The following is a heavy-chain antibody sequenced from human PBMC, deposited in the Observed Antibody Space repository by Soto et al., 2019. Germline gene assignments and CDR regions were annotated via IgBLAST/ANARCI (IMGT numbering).Heavy chain of an antibody. V-gene: IGHV1-8*01. CDR3: VRGASH. J-gene: IGHJ4*02. CDR1: VYTFITSD. CDR2: MNLNTGNT. Sequence: QVHLVQSGAEVKKPGASVKVSCDTSVYTFITSDLNWVRQATGQGLEWMGWMNLNTGNTGYAQKFQGRITLTRSTSVSTAYMELSSLSSEDSAGYYCVRGASHWGQGTLVTVSS.